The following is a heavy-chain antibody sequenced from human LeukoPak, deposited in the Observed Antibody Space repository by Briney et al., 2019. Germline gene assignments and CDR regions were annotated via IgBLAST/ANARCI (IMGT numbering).Heavy chain of an antibody. V-gene: IGHV3-33*01. CDR3: ARDPTYYDILTGQRVHYGMDV. J-gene: IGHJ6*02. Sequence: PGGPLRLSCAASGFTFSSYGMHWVRQAPGKGLEWVAVIWYDGSNKYYADSVKGRFTISRDNSKNTLYLQMNSLRAEDTAVYYCARDPTYYDILTGQRVHYGMDVWGQGTTVTVSS. D-gene: IGHD3-9*01. CDR2: IWYDGSNK. CDR1: GFTFSSYG.